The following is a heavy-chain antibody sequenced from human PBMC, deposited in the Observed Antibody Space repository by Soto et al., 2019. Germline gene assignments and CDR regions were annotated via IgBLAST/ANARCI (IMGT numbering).Heavy chain of an antibody. CDR3: ARLIGNSWLDS. V-gene: IGHV4-39*01. Sequence: SETLSLTCTVSGGSISSNYYYWGWIRQPPGKGLEWIGSIYYSGSTYYNPSLKSRVTISVDTSNNQLSLQLNSVTPDDTAVYNCARLIGNSWLDSWGQGTLVTVSS. CDR1: GGSISSNYYY. J-gene: IGHJ5*01. CDR2: IYYSGST.